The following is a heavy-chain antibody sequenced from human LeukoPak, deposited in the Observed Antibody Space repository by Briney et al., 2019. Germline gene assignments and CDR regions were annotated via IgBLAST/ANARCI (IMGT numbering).Heavy chain of an antibody. J-gene: IGHJ4*02. Sequence: GESLKISCKGSGYTFTTSWIGWVRPLPGKGLEWMGIIYPIESDTRYSPSLQGQVSISADKSISTAYLQWSSLKASDTAMYYCARGGTYLGHWGQGTLVTASS. V-gene: IGHV5-51*01. D-gene: IGHD1-26*01. CDR1: GYTFTTSW. CDR2: IYPIESDT. CDR3: ARGGTYLGH.